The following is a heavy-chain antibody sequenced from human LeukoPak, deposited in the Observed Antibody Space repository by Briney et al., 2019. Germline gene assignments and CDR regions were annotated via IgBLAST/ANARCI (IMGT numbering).Heavy chain of an antibody. V-gene: IGHV1-69*04. CDR2: IIPILGIA. D-gene: IGHD2-2*02. Sequence: SVTVSCTASGGTFSSYAISWVRQAPGQGLEWMGRIIPILGIANYAQKFQGRVTITADKSTSTAYMELSSLRSEDTAVYYCAIFRGSAVVPAAIEYYYYYYGMDVWGQGTTATVSS. CDR3: AIFRGSAVVPAAIEYYYYYYGMDV. CDR1: GGTFSSYA. J-gene: IGHJ6*02.